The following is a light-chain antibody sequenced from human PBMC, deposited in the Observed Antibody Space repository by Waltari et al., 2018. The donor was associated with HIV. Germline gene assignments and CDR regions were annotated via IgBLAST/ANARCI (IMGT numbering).Light chain of an antibody. V-gene: IGKV4-1*01. CDR3: QQCYSTQYS. J-gene: IGKJ2*03. CDR2: WAS. Sequence: DIVMTQSPDSLAVSLGERATINCKSSQSVLYSSNNKDYLAWYQQKPGQPPKLLIYWASTRESGVPDRFRGSGSGTDFTLTISSLQAEDVAVYYCQQCYSTQYSFGQGTKLEIK. CDR1: QSVLYSSNNKDY.